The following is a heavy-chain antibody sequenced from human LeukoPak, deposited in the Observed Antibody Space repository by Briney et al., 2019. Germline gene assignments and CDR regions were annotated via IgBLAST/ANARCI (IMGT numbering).Heavy chain of an antibody. CDR1: GYSFTSYW. Sequence: GEALMISCKGSGYSFTSYWIVWVRQMAAHGLEWMGIIYPGDSDTRYSPSFQGQVTISADKSISTAYLQWSSLKASDTAMYYCARSELRGGFDYWGQGTLVTVSS. V-gene: IGHV5-51*01. CDR3: ARSELRGGFDY. CDR2: IYPGDSDT. D-gene: IGHD1-26*01. J-gene: IGHJ4*02.